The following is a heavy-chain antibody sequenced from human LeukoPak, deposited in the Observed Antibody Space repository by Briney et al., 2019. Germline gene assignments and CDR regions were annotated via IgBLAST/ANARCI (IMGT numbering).Heavy chain of an antibody. Sequence: GGSLRLSCAASGFTFSSYGMHWVRQAPGKGLEWVAFIRYDGSNKYYADSVKGRFTISRDNSKNTLYLQMNSLRAEDTAVYYCAKDKSVGTTGRRPDAFDIWGQGTMVTVSS. V-gene: IGHV3-30*02. D-gene: IGHD1-7*01. J-gene: IGHJ3*02. CDR1: GFTFSSYG. CDR2: IRYDGSNK. CDR3: AKDKSVGTTGRRPDAFDI.